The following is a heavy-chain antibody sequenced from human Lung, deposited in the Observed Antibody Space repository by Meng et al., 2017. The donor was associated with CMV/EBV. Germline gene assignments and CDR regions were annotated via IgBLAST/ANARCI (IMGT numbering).Heavy chain of an antibody. CDR1: GFRFRNYA. J-gene: IGHJ5*02. CDR2: ISGSGGST. CDR3: AKGSYYDDSAVYNWFPP. Sequence: ESXKISXAASGFRFRNYAMSWVRQAPGKGLEWVSGISGSGGSTFYVDSVKGRFTISRDNSKNTLFLQMNSLRAEDTAVYYCAKGSYYDDSAVYNWFPPWDREPWSTSTQ. D-gene: IGHD3-22*01. V-gene: IGHV3-23*01.